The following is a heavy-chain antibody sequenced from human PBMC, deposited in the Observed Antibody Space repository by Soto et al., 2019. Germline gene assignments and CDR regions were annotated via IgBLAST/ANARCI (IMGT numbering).Heavy chain of an antibody. CDR1: GGSFSGYY. V-gene: IGHV4-34*01. CDR3: ARGGWAARPNDY. J-gene: IGHJ4*02. Sequence: SETLSLTCAVYGGSFSGYYWSWIRQPPGKGLEWIGEINHSGSTNYNPSLKSRVTISVDTSKNQFSLKLSSVTAADTAVYYCARGGWAARPNDYWGQGTLVTVSS. CDR2: INHSGST. D-gene: IGHD6-6*01.